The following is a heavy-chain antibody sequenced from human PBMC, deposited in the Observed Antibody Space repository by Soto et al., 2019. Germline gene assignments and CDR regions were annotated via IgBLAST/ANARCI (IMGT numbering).Heavy chain of an antibody. CDR2: IYPGDSDT. Sequence: PGESLKISCKGSGYSFTSYWIGWVRQMPGKGLEWMGIIYPGDSDTRYSPSFQGQVTISADKSISTAYPQWSSLKASDTAMYYCARHHTDKIVVVAAMDYWGQGTLVTVSS. CDR1: GYSFTSYW. V-gene: IGHV5-51*01. J-gene: IGHJ4*02. D-gene: IGHD2-15*01. CDR3: ARHHTDKIVVVAAMDY.